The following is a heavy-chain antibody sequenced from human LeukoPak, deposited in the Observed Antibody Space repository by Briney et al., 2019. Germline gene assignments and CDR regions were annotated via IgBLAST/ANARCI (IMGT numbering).Heavy chain of an antibody. CDR3: AKVGFPSSGWFDY. CDR1: GFPFSTYG. D-gene: IGHD6-19*01. CDR2: SRSSGGTT. V-gene: IGHV3-23*01. Sequence: GGSLRLSCAASGFPFSTYGMSWVRQAPGKGLEWVSASRSSGGTTYYADSVKGRFTISRDDSKNTLYLQMNSLRVEDTARYYCAKVGFPSSGWFDYWGQGTLVTVSS. J-gene: IGHJ5*01.